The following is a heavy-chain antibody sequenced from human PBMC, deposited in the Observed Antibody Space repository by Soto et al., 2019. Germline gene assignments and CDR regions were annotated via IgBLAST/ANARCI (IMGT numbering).Heavy chain of an antibody. V-gene: IGHV4-30-4*01. J-gene: IGHJ4*02. CDR2: IYYSGST. CDR3: ARVGCSSTSCYLPYYFDY. D-gene: IGHD2-2*01. Sequence: SETLSLTCTVSGGSISSGDYYWSWIRQPPGKGLEWIGYIYYSGSTYYNPSLKSRVTISVDTSKNQFSLKLSSVTAADTAVYYCARVGCSSTSCYLPYYFDYWGQGTLVTVSS. CDR1: GGSISSGDYY.